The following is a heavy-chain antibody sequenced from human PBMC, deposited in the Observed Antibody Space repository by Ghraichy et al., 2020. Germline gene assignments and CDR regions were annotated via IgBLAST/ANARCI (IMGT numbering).Heavy chain of an antibody. CDR1: GGSISSSSYY. V-gene: IGHV4-39*07. CDR2: IYYSGST. D-gene: IGHD6-19*01. J-gene: IGHJ4*02. CDR3: ARGDSSGWYFPFDY. Sequence: SETLSLTCTVSGGSISSSSYYWGWIRQPPGKGLEWIGSIYYSGSTYYNPSLKSRVTISVDTSKNQFSLKLSSVTAADTAVYYCARGDSSGWYFPFDYWGQGTLVTVSS.